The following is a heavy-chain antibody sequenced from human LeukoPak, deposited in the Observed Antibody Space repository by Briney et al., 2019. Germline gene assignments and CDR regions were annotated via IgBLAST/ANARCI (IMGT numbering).Heavy chain of an antibody. CDR1: GFTFSSYN. CDR3: AKGVVEQQLVRGRGRLDP. CDR2: ISSSSSYI. V-gene: IGHV3-21*01. Sequence: GGSLRLSCAASGFTFSSYNMNWVRQAPGKGLEWVSSISSSSSYIYYADSVKGRFTVSRDNRKNSVFLQMNSLRAEDTAVYYCAKGVVEQQLVRGRGRLDPWGQGTLVTVSS. J-gene: IGHJ5*02. D-gene: IGHD6-13*01.